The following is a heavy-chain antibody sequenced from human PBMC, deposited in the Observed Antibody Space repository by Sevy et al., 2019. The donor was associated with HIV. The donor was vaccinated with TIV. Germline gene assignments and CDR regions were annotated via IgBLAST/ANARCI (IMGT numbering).Heavy chain of an antibody. D-gene: IGHD5-12*01. J-gene: IGHJ6*02. CDR1: GFTFTTYA. V-gene: IGHV3-23*01. Sequence: GGSLRLSCAASGFTFTTYAMTWVRQAPGKGLQWVSAISGSGGSTYYADSVEGRFTISRDNSKSTLYLQMNSLTPEDTAVYYCAERYGGTMAPHYFYYGLDVWGQGTTVTVSS. CDR2: ISGSGGST. CDR3: AERYGGTMAPHYFYYGLDV.